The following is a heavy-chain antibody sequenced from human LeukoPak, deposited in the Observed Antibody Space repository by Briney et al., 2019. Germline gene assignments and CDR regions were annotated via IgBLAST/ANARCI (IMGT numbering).Heavy chain of an antibody. CDR2: IRYDGGET. V-gene: IGHV3-30*02. Sequence: GGSLRLSCGASGFTFNRRGMHWVRQAPGKGLEWVAFIRYDGGETFYADFVKGRFTISRDNSKNTLSLQLNSLRPEDTALYYCAKQIDGSGTFLYPKYFDYWGQGTLVTVSS. D-gene: IGHD3-10*01. J-gene: IGHJ4*02. CDR3: AKQIDGSGTFLYPKYFDY. CDR1: GFTFNRRG.